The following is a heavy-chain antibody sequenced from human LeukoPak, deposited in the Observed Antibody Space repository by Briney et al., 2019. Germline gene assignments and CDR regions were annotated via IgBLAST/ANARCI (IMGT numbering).Heavy chain of an antibody. V-gene: IGHV1-2*06. CDR2: INTNSGGT. CDR3: ARDFYDSSGDYHDGFDI. Sequence: GASVKASCKTSGYTFTGYYIHWVRQAPGQGLEWMGRINTNSGGTKYAQNFQGRVTMTRDTSINTAYMELTRLRSDDTSIYFCARDFYDSSGDYHDGFDIWGQGTMVTVSS. J-gene: IGHJ3*02. D-gene: IGHD3-22*01. CDR1: GYTFTGYY.